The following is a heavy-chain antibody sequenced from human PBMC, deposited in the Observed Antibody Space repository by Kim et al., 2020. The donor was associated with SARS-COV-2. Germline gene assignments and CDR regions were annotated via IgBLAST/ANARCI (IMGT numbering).Heavy chain of an antibody. Sequence: ASVKVSCKASGYTFTTYYMHWLRQAPGQGLEWMGMIVPSGGTINYAQRIQGRVTMTRDTSTSTVYLELSSLRSADTAMYYCAREPARLLYFDSWGQGTLV. D-gene: IGHD2-21*01. CDR3: AREPARLLYFDS. CDR2: IVPSGGTI. J-gene: IGHJ4*02. CDR1: GYTFTTYY. V-gene: IGHV1-46*01.